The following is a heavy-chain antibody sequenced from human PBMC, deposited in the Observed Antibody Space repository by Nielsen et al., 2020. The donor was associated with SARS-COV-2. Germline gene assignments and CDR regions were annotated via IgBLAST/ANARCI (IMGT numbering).Heavy chain of an antibody. J-gene: IGHJ6*03. Sequence: ASVKVSCKASGYTFTSYDINWVRQATGQGLEWMGWMNPNSGNTGYAQTFQGRVTMTRKPSIRTAYMELSSLRSEDTAVYYCARMGKYNWKNIHYYMDVWGKGTTVTVSS. D-gene: IGHD1-20*01. CDR3: ARMGKYNWKNIHYYMDV. V-gene: IGHV1-8*01. CDR1: GYTFTSYD. CDR2: MNPNSGNT.